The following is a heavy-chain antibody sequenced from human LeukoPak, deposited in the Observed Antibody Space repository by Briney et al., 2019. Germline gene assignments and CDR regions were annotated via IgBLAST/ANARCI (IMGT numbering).Heavy chain of an antibody. V-gene: IGHV1-8*03. D-gene: IGHD1-1*01. Sequence: ASVRVSCKASGYIFDRYDINWVRQATGQGLEWMGWMNPNSGNTGYAQKFQGRVTITRNTSISTAYMELSSLRSEDTAIYYCARGLDWNDLHLDVWGKGTTVIVSS. J-gene: IGHJ6*04. CDR2: MNPNSGNT. CDR1: GYIFDRYD. CDR3: ARGLDWNDLHLDV.